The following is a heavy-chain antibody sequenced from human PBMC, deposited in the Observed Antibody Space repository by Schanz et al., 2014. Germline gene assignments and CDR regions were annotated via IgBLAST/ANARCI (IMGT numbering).Heavy chain of an antibody. CDR1: GFAFSSYA. V-gene: IGHV3-23*01. D-gene: IGHD6-13*01. J-gene: IGHJ4*02. CDR2: MNESHSTI. Sequence: EVQLLESGGGLVQPGGSLRLSCLASGFAFSSYAMGWVRQARGKGLEWVSAMNESHSTIYYADSVRGRFTISRDNAENTLFLQMNSLRAEDTAVYYCAKSQGSSFDSWGQGTLVTVSS. CDR3: AKSQGSSFDS.